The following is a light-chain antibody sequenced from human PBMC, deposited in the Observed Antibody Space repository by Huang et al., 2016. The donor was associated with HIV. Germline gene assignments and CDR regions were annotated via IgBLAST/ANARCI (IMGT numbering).Light chain of an antibody. J-gene: IGKJ4*01. CDR3: QQRTKWPPVLT. CDR2: EAS. Sequence: EIVLTQSPATLSLSPGDRATLSCRASQSVGVYLAWYQQKPGQAPRLLIFEASNRATGNPDRFRGSGSGTDFTLTIDRLQPDDFAIYYCQQRTKWPPVLTFGGGTRVEIK. CDR1: QSVGVY. V-gene: IGKV3-11*01.